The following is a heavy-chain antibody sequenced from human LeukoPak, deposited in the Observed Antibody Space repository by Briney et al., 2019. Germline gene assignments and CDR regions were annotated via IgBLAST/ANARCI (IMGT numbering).Heavy chain of an antibody. CDR3: ARGHIVVVPAAIRGSDYYYYYGMDV. D-gene: IGHD2-2*02. J-gene: IGHJ6*02. CDR1: GYTLTSYG. V-gene: IGHV1-18*01. CDR2: ISAYNGNT. Sequence: ASVKVSCKASGYTLTSYGISWVRQAPGQGLEWMGWISAYNGNTNYAQKLQGRVTMTTDTSTSTAYMELRSLRSDDTAVYYCARGHIVVVPAAIRGSDYYYYYGMDVWGQGTTVTVSS.